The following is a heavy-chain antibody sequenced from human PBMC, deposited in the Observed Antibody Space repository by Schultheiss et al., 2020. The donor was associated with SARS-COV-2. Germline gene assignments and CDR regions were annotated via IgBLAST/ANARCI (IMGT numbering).Heavy chain of an antibody. Sequence: ASVKVSCKASGYTFTSYDINWVRQATGQGLEWMGWMNPNSGGTNYAQKFQGWVTMTRDTSISTAYMELSRLRSDDTAVYYCARASNGDTQYYWGQGTLVTVSS. CDR2: MNPNSGGT. J-gene: IGHJ4*02. V-gene: IGHV1-2*04. D-gene: IGHD4-17*01. CDR3: ARASNGDTQYY. CDR1: GYTFTSYD.